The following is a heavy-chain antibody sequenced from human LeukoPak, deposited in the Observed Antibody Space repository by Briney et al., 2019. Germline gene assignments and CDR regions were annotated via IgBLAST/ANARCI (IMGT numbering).Heavy chain of an antibody. D-gene: IGHD3-10*01. V-gene: IGHV4-61*01. J-gene: IGHJ4*02. CDR1: GDSVSNGNYY. CDR2: IYYTGST. Sequence: SETLSLTCTVSGDSVSNGNYYWSWLRQPPGKALEWIGYIYYTGSTYYNPSLEGRVTISVDASRNQFSVKLSSVTAADTAVYYCARSQNYYGSGDYWSQGTLVTVSS. CDR3: ARSQNYYGSGDY.